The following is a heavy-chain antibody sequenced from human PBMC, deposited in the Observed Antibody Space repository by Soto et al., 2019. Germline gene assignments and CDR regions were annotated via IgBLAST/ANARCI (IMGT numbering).Heavy chain of an antibody. D-gene: IGHD3-16*01. J-gene: IGHJ4*02. V-gene: IGHV1-18*01. Sequence: QVQLVQSGAEVKKPGASVKVSGKASGYIFSSYGITWVRQAPGQGLEWMGSISPYNGNTNYAQKLQGRVTMTTDTSTSTADMEVRSLRSDAAAVYYCAIVIIGATGDVGYWGEGTLVTVS. CDR1: GYIFSSYG. CDR3: AIVIIGATGDVGY. CDR2: ISPYNGNT.